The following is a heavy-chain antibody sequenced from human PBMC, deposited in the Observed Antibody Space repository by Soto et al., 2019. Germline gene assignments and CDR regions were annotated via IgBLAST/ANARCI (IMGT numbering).Heavy chain of an antibody. V-gene: IGHV1-58*01. CDR2: IVVGSGNT. CDR3: AAPLPYQLHIRHYYYGMDV. Sequence: GASVKVSCKASGFTFTSSAVQWVRQARGQRLEWIGWIVVGSGNTNYAQKFQERVTITRDMSTSTAYMELSSLRSEDTAVYYCAAPLPYQLHIRHYYYGMDVWGQGTTVTVSS. CDR1: GFTFTSSA. J-gene: IGHJ6*02. D-gene: IGHD2-2*01.